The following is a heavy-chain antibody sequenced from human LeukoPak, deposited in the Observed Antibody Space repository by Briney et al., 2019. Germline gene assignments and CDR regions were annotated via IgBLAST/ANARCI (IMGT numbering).Heavy chain of an antibody. J-gene: IGHJ3*02. CDR2: IYYSGST. V-gene: IGHV4-59*01. D-gene: IGHD3-9*01. Sequence: SETLSLTCTVSGGSISSYYWSWIRQPPGKGLEWIGYIYYSGSTNYNPSLKSRVTISVDTSKNQFSLKLSSVTAADTAVYYCARSFYDILTGYPPGAFDIWGQGTMVTVSS. CDR3: ARSFYDILTGYPPGAFDI. CDR1: GGSISSYY.